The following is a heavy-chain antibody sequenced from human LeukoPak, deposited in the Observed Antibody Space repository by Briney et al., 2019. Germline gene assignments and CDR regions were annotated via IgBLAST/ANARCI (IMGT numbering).Heavy chain of an antibody. CDR2: INAGNGNT. Sequence: GASVKVSCKASGYTFTSYAMHWVRQAPGQRFEWMGWINAGNGNTKYSQKFQGRVTITRDTSASTAYMELSSLRSEDTAVYYCARKGPAYSGSYPNWFDPWGQGTLVTVSS. CDR1: GYTFTSYA. CDR3: ARKGPAYSGSYPNWFDP. D-gene: IGHD1-26*01. J-gene: IGHJ5*02. V-gene: IGHV1-3*01.